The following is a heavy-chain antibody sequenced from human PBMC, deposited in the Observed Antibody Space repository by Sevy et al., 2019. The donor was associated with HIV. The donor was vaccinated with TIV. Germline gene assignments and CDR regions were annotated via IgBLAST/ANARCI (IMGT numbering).Heavy chain of an antibody. Sequence: GGSLRLSCAASGFTFSSYSMNWVRQAPGKGLEWVSSISSSSIYIYYADSVKGRFTISRENAKNSLYLQMNSLRAEDTAVYYCARDPGFYCSGGSCYPRYYFDSWGQGTLVTVSS. J-gene: IGHJ4*02. CDR1: GFTFSSYS. D-gene: IGHD2-15*01. CDR3: ARDPGFYCSGGSCYPRYYFDS. V-gene: IGHV3-21*01. CDR2: ISSSSIYI.